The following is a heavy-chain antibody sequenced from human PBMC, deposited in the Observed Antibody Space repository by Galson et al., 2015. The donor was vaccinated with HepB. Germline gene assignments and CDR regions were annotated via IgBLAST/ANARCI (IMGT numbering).Heavy chain of an antibody. Sequence: SVKVSCKASGGTFSSYTISWVRQAPGQGLEWMGRIIPILGIANYAQKFQGRVTITADKSTSTAYMELSSLRSEDTAVYYCARSATTMIVPPTIWGQGTMVTVSS. CDR2: IIPILGIA. CDR3: ARSATTMIVPPTI. V-gene: IGHV1-69*02. D-gene: IGHD3-22*01. J-gene: IGHJ3*02. CDR1: GGTFSSYT.